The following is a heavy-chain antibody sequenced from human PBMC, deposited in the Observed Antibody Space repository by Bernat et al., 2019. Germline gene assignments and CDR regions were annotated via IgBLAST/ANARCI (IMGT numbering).Heavy chain of an antibody. D-gene: IGHD3-3*02. J-gene: IGHJ4*02. CDR3: AKGTSGAGDFDY. CDR1: GYTFSKSG. Sequence: QVQLVESGGGVVQAGRSLRLSCAASGYTFSKSGMHWVRQAPGKGLEWVAVIWGDGSKKFYADSVKGRFSISKEDSKNTLYLQMNSLTAEDTAVYYCAKGTSGAGDFDYWGQGALVTVSS. V-gene: IGHV3-33*06. CDR2: IWGDGSKK.